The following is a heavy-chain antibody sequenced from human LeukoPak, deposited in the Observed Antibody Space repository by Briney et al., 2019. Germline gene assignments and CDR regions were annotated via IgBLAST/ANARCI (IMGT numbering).Heavy chain of an antibody. J-gene: IGHJ4*02. Sequence: GESLKISCKGSGYSFTSYWIGWVRQMPGKDVEWMGIIYPGDSDTRYSPSFRGQVIISADKSISTAYLQWSSLKASDTAMYYCARHLCSGGSCYLSGRAGYWGQGTLVTVSS. CDR3: ARHLCSGGSCYLSGRAGY. CDR2: IYPGDSDT. D-gene: IGHD2-15*01. CDR1: GYSFTSYW. V-gene: IGHV5-51*01.